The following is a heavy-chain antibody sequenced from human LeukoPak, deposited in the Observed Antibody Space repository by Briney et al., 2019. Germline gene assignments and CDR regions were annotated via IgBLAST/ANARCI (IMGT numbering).Heavy chain of an antibody. CDR2: IYHSGST. J-gene: IGHJ1*01. D-gene: IGHD1-26*01. Sequence: PSGTLSLTCAVSGGSISSSNWWSWVRQRPGKGLEWIGEIYHSGSTNYNPSLKSRVTISVDKSKNQFSLKLSSVTAADTAVYYCATRYSKNGRGYFQHWGQGTLVTVSS. CDR3: ATRYSKNGRGYFQH. CDR1: GGSISSSNW. V-gene: IGHV4-4*02.